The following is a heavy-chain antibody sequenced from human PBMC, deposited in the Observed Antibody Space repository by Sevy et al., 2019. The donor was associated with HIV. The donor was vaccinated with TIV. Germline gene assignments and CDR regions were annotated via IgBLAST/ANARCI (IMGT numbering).Heavy chain of an antibody. CDR1: GFTFSNYE. J-gene: IGHJ4*02. CDR3: AEYFY. CDR2: ISSSGNTV. V-gene: IGHV3-48*03. Sequence: GGSLRLSCAASGFTFSNYEMNWLRQAPGKGLEWVSYISSSGNTVYYAGAVKGRFTISRDNAKNSLYLQMNSLRVEDTAVYYCAEYFYWGQGALVTVSS.